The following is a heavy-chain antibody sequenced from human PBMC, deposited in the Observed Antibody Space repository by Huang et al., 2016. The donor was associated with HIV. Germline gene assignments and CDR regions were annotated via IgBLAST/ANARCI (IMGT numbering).Heavy chain of an antibody. CDR3: AGDLRLYYMDV. CDR2: INAGSGKI. V-gene: IGHV1-3*01. Sequence: QVQLVQPAAEVRKPGASVKFSCKASDYTFNNYVIHWVRQAPGQKREWMGWINAGSGKIKYSQKFQGRVTLTRDTTASTAYLELSSLVSEDTAVYYCAGDLRLYYMDVWGKGTTITVSS. J-gene: IGHJ6*03. CDR1: DYTFNNYV.